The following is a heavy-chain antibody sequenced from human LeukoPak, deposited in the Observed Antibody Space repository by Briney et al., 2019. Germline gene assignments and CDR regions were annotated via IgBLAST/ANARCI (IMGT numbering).Heavy chain of an antibody. Sequence: GGSLRLSCASSGFTFSGYEMNWVRQAPGKGLEWVSYISSSGSTIYYADSVKGRFTISRDNAKNSLYLQMNSLRAEDTAVYYCARGPTVTTTWGQGTLVTVSS. D-gene: IGHD4-17*01. CDR1: GFTFSGYE. CDR2: ISSSGSTI. V-gene: IGHV3-48*03. J-gene: IGHJ4*02. CDR3: ARGPTVTTT.